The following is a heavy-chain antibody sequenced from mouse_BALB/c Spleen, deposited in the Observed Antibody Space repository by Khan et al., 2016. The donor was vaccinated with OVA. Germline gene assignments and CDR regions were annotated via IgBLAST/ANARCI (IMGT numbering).Heavy chain of an antibody. Sequence: VELVESGPGLVAPSQSLSITCTVSGFSLSRYNIHWVRQPPGKGLEWLGMIWGGGGTDYNSTLKIRLSISKDNSKSQVFLKMNSLQTDDTAMYYCARAYYRYDDYYAMDYWGRGTSVTVSS. V-gene: IGHV2-6-4*01. CDR3: ARAYYRYDDYYAMDY. CDR2: IWGGGGT. J-gene: IGHJ4*01. D-gene: IGHD2-14*01. CDR1: GFSLSRYN.